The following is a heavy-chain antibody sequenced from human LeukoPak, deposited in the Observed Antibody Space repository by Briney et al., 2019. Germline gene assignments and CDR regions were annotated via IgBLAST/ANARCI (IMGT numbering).Heavy chain of an antibody. D-gene: IGHD3-10*01. J-gene: IGHJ3*02. Sequence: GGSLRLSCAASGFTFSSYGMHWVRQAPGKELEWVAFIRYDGSNKYYADSVKGRFTISRDNSKNTLYLQMNSLRAEDTAVYYCAKPSFGEFDAFDIWGQGTMVTVSS. V-gene: IGHV3-30*02. CDR2: IRYDGSNK. CDR1: GFTFSSYG. CDR3: AKPSFGEFDAFDI.